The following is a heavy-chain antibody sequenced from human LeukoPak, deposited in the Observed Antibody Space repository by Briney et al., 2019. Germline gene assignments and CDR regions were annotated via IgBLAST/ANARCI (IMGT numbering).Heavy chain of an antibody. CDR1: GITFSSYE. CDR2: ISSSGSTI. D-gene: IGHD4-17*01. Sequence: GGSLRLSCAASGITFSSYEMSWVRQAPGKGLEWVSYISSSGSTIYYADSVKGRFTISRDNAKNSLYLQMNSLRAEDTAVYYCARDPSYGDYADYWGQRTLVTVSS. V-gene: IGHV3-48*03. J-gene: IGHJ4*02. CDR3: ARDPSYGDYADY.